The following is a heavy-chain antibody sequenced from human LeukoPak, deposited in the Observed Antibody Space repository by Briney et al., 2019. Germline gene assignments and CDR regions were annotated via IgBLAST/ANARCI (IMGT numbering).Heavy chain of an antibody. CDR1: GGSISSYY. CDR2: IYYSGST. J-gene: IGHJ6*02. D-gene: IGHD1-26*01. Sequence: SETLSLTCTVSGGSISSYYWSWIRQPPGKGLEWIGYIYYSGSTNYNPPLKSRVTISVDTSKNQFSLKLSSVTPADTAVYYCARIQGSPYYYYGMDVWGQGTTVTVSS. V-gene: IGHV4-59*08. CDR3: ARIQGSPYYYYGMDV.